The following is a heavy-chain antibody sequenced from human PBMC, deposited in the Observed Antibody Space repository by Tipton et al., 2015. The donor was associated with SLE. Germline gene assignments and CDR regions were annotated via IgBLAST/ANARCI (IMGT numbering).Heavy chain of an antibody. CDR2: INWNGGST. Sequence: SLRLSCAASGFTFDDYAMHWVRQAPGKGLEWVSGINWNGGSTGYADSVKGRFTIPRDNAKNSLYLQMNSLRAEDTALYYCARDLAIAAAGTYQGYWGQGTLVTVSS. CDR3: ARDLAIAAAGTYQGY. D-gene: IGHD6-13*01. J-gene: IGHJ4*02. CDR1: GFTFDDYA. V-gene: IGHV3-20*04.